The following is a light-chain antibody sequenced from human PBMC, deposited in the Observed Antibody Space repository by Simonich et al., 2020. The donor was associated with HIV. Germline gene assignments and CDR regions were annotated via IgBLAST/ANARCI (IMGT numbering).Light chain of an antibody. CDR2: DAS. Sequence: DIQMTQSSSTLSASVGDRVTITCRASQSISSWLAWYQQKPGKAPKLLIYDASNLETGVPSRFSGSGSGTDFTFTISSLQPEDIATYYCQQYDNLPFGGGTKVEIK. CDR1: QSISSW. CDR3: QQYDNLP. J-gene: IGKJ4*01. V-gene: IGKV1-33*01.